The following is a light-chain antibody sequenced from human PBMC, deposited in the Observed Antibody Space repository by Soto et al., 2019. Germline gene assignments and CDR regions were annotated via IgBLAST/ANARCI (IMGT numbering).Light chain of an antibody. V-gene: IGKV3-20*01. CDR3: QHFGNSLWT. CDR1: QSVASRN. Sequence: PGGRATLSCRASQSVASRNLAWYQQKSGQAPRLLIYGASSRAIHTPDRFSGSGSGTDFTLTISGLEPEDFAVYYCQHFGNSLWTFGQGTKVDIK. J-gene: IGKJ1*01. CDR2: GAS.